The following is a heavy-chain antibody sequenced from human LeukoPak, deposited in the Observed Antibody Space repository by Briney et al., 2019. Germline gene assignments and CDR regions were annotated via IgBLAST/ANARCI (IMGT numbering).Heavy chain of an antibody. J-gene: IGHJ3*02. D-gene: IGHD3-22*01. V-gene: IGHV3-21*01. CDR3: ARAGRTMIVVVSSAFDI. CDR2: ISSSSSYI. Sequence: GGSLRLSCAASGFTFSSYSMNWVRQAPGKGLEWVSSISSSSSYIYYADSVKGRSAISRDNAKNSLYLQMNSLRAEDTAVYYCARAGRTMIVVVSSAFDIWGQGTMVTVSS. CDR1: GFTFSSYS.